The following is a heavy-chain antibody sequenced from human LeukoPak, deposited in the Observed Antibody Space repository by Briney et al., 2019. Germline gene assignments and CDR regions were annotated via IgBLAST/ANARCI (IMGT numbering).Heavy chain of an antibody. CDR1: GGSINSGTYY. V-gene: IGHV4-61*02. CDR3: AKGRYYYYYMDV. Sequence: SETLSLTCTVSGGSINSGTYYWSWIRQPAGKGLEWIGRIYTSGSTHYNPSLKSRVTISVDTSKNQFSLKLSSVTAADTAVYYCAKGRYYYYYMDVWGKGTTVTISS. CDR2: IYTSGST. J-gene: IGHJ6*03.